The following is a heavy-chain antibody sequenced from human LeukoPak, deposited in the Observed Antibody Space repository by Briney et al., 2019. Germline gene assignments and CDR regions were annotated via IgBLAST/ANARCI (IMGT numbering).Heavy chain of an antibody. J-gene: IGHJ6*03. CDR3: ARAHSSTPQYYYYYYMDV. CDR2: IKQDGSEK. V-gene: IGHV3-7*01. CDR1: GFTFSSYW. Sequence: GGSLRLSCAASGFTFSSYWMSWVRQAPGKGLEWVANIKQDGSEKYYVDSVKGRFTISRDNAKNSLYLQMNSLRAEDTAVYYCARAHSSTPQYYYYYYMDVWGKGTTVTVSS. D-gene: IGHD6-19*01.